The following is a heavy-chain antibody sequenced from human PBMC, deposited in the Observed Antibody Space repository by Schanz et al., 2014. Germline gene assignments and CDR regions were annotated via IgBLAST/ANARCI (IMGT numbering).Heavy chain of an antibody. Sequence: EVQLVESGGGLVQPGGSLRLSCTASGFTFTNYAMSWVRQAPGKGLEWVSSISSGGGSTYYADSVKGRFTISRDNSKNTLFLQMNSLRAEDTAVYYCARPALWFGDNCFDPWGQGTLVTVSS. V-gene: IGHV3-23*04. D-gene: IGHD3-10*01. J-gene: IGHJ5*02. CDR3: ARPALWFGDNCFDP. CDR2: ISSGGGST. CDR1: GFTFTNYA.